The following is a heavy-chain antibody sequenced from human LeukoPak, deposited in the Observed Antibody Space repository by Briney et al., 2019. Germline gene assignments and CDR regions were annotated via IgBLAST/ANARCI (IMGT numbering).Heavy chain of an antibody. CDR1: GGSISSGGYH. CDR3: ARGGLEVDY. Sequence: PSETLSLTCTVSGGSISSGGYHWSWIRQHPGKGLEWIGYIYYSGSTYYNPSLKSRVTISVDTSKNQFSLKLSSVTAADTAVYYCARGGLEVDYWGQGTLVTVSS. V-gene: IGHV4-31*03. J-gene: IGHJ4*02. CDR2: IYYSGST. D-gene: IGHD3-16*01.